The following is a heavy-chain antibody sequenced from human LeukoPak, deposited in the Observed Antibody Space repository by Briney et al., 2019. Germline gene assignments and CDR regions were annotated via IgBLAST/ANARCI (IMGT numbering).Heavy chain of an antibody. V-gene: IGHV1-69*04. CDR2: IIPILGIA. Sequence: ASVKVSCKASGGTFSSYVISWVRQAPGQGLEWMGRIIPILGIANYAQKFQGRVTITTDESTSTAYMELSSLRSEDTAVYYCAISGWYYFDYWGQGTLVTVSS. J-gene: IGHJ4*02. CDR1: GGTFSSYV. CDR3: AISGWYYFDY. D-gene: IGHD6-19*01.